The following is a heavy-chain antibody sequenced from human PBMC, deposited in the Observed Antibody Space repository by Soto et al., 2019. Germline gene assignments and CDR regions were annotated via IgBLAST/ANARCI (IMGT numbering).Heavy chain of an antibody. V-gene: IGHV1-69*13. CDR3: AREAHVDTAMVLDY. J-gene: IGHJ4*02. CDR1: GGTFSSYA. CDR2: IIPIFGTA. D-gene: IGHD5-18*01. Sequence: ASVKVSCKASGGTFSSYAISWVRQAPGQGLEWMGGIIPIFGTANYAQKFQGRVTITADESTSTAYMELSSLRSEDTAVYYCAREAHVDTAMVLDYWGQGTLVNVSS.